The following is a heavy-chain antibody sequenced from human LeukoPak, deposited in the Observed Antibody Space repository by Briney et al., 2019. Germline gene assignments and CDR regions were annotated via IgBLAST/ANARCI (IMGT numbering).Heavy chain of an antibody. D-gene: IGHD6-13*01. V-gene: IGHV3-23*01. CDR2: ISGSGGST. Sequence: PGGSLRLSCAASGFTFSNYAMSWVRQAPGKGLEWVSAISGSGGSTYYADSVKGRFTISRDNSKNTLYLQMNSLRAEDTAVYYCAKDRAAYSSSWYYFDYWGQGTLVTVSS. CDR3: AKDRAAYSSSWYYFDY. J-gene: IGHJ4*02. CDR1: GFTFSNYA.